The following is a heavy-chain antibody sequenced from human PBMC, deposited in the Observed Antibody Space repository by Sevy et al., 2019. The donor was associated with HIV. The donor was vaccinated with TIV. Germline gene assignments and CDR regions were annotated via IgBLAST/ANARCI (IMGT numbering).Heavy chain of an antibody. Sequence: GGSLRRSCAASGFTFSSYAMHWVRQAPGKGLEWVAVISYDGSNKYYADSVKGRFTISRDNSKNTLYLQMNSLRADDAAVYYSARYDDVVNSTYDAFDIWGQGTMVTVSS. CDR1: GFTFSSYA. CDR2: ISYDGSNK. CDR3: ARYDDVVNSTYDAFDI. D-gene: IGHD2-15*01. V-gene: IGHV3-30-3*01. J-gene: IGHJ3*02.